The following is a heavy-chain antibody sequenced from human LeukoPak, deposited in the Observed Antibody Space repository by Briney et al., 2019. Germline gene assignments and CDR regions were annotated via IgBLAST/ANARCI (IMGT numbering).Heavy chain of an antibody. D-gene: IGHD3-10*01. Sequence: PGGSLRLSCAASGFTFSSYAINWVRQAPGKGLEWVSAISGSGSNTYYADSVKGRFTISRDNSKNTLYLQMNSLRAEDTALYYCAKDKLGNSGSYYGYFDYWGQGTLVTASS. CDR3: AKDKLGNSGSYYGYFDY. CDR2: ISGSGSNT. CDR1: GFTFSSYA. J-gene: IGHJ4*02. V-gene: IGHV3-23*01.